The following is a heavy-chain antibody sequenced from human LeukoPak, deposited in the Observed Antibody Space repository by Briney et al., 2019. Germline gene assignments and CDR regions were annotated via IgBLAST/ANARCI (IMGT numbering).Heavy chain of an antibody. D-gene: IGHD2-2*01. CDR1: GGSISSGGYY. CDR2: IYHSGST. V-gene: IGHV4-30-2*01. J-gene: IGHJ3*02. Sequence: PSQTLSLTCTVSGGSISSGGYYWSWIRQPPGKGLEWIGYIYHSGSTYYNPSLKSRVAISVDRSKNQFSLKLSSVTAADTAVYYCARVKGIVVVPAATRGSGAFDIWGQGTMVTVSS. CDR3: ARVKGIVVVPAATRGSGAFDI.